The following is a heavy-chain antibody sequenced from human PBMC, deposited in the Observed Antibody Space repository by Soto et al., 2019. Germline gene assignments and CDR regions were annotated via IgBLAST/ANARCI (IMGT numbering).Heavy chain of an antibody. Sequence: QVQLVESGGGVVQPGRSLRLSCAASGFSFSTNAMYWVRQAPGKGLEWVALISYDGSNKYYADSVKGRFTISRDNSKNALSMQMNSLRGEDTAVYYCARSRHSHFYGMDVWGQGTTVTVSS. CDR2: ISYDGSNK. CDR3: ARSRHSHFYGMDV. D-gene: IGHD5-18*01. J-gene: IGHJ6*02. CDR1: GFSFSTNA. V-gene: IGHV3-30*04.